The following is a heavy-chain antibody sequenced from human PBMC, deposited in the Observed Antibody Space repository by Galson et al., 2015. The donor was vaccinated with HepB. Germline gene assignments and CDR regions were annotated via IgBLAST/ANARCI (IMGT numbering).Heavy chain of an antibody. CDR3: AKDNSTVGSFDS. D-gene: IGHD4-23*01. V-gene: IGHV3-23*01. CDR1: GFTFSDCA. CDR2: ISEGSDRT. Sequence: SLRLSCAASGFTFSDCAMSWVRQSPGKGLQWVSGISEGSDRTDYADSVKGRFTISRDNSKNTLYLQMNSLRAEDTAVYFCAKDNSTVGSFDSWGQGTLVTVSS. J-gene: IGHJ4*02.